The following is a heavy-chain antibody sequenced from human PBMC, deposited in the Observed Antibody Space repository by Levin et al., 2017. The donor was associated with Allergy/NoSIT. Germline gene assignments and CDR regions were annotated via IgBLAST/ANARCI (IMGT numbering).Heavy chain of an antibody. CDR2: IKQDGSEK. J-gene: IGHJ6*02. D-gene: IGHD3-22*01. CDR3: ARDRYYDSSGYFPMDV. CDR1: GFTFSSYW. Sequence: PGGSLRLSCAASGFTFSSYWMSWVRQAPGKGLEWVANIKQDGSEKYYVDSVKGRFTISRDNAKNSLYLQMNSLRAEDTAVYYCARDRYYDSSGYFPMDVWGQGTTVTVSS. V-gene: IGHV3-7*01.